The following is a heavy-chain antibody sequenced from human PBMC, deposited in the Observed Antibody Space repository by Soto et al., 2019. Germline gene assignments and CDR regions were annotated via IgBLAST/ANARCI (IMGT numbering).Heavy chain of an antibody. D-gene: IGHD3-9*01. CDR3: AKDHPPLYYDILTGGGAFDI. J-gene: IGHJ3*02. CDR1: GFTFSSNA. Sequence: GGSLRLSCAASGFTFSSNAMSWVRQAPGKGLEWVSAISGSGGSTYYADTVKGRFTISRDNSKNTLYLQMNSLRAEDTAVYYCAKDHPPLYYDILTGGGAFDIWGQGTMVTVSS. V-gene: IGHV3-23*01. CDR2: ISGSGGST.